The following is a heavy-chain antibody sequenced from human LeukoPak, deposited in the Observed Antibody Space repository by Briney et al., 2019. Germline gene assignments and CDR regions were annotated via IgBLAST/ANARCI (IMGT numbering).Heavy chain of an antibody. V-gene: IGHV4-59*01. CDR3: ARGGLSGRYYYGMDV. CDR1: GGSISSYY. J-gene: IGHJ6*02. Sequence: PSETLSLTCTVSGGSISSYYWSWIRQPPGKGLEWIGYIYYSGSTNYNPSLKSRVTISVDTSKNQFSLKLSSVTAADTAVYYCARGGLSGRYYYGMDVWGQGTTVNVSS. D-gene: IGHD3-10*01. CDR2: IYYSGST.